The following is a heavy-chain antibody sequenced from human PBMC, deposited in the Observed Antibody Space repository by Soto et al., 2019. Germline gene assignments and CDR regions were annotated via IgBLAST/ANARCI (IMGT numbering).Heavy chain of an antibody. CDR1: GGTVSSYD. J-gene: IGHJ4*02. V-gene: IGHV1-69*05. Sequence: SVKVSCKASGGTVSSYDITWVRQAPGKGLEWMGVFIPIFVSAHYAPKFQGRITITTDESTSNAYMELSRLTSEDTAIYYCARDVSSDTTGFRGYDLWGQGTQVTVSS. D-gene: IGHD3-22*01. CDR3: ARDVSSDTTGFRGYDL. CDR2: FIPIFVSA.